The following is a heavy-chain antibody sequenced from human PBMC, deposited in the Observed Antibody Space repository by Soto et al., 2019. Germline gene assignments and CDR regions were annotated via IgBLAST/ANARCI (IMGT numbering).Heavy chain of an antibody. V-gene: IGHV3-48*02. Sequence: GGSLRLSCAASGFTFSSYSMNWVRQAPGKGLEWVSYISSSSSTIYYADSVKGRFTISRDNAKNSLYLQMNSLRDEDTAVYYCAREPTSYDSSGLYYYYGMDVWGQGTTVTVSS. CDR3: AREPTSYDSSGLYYYYGMDV. D-gene: IGHD3-22*01. CDR1: GFTFSSYS. J-gene: IGHJ6*02. CDR2: ISSSSSTI.